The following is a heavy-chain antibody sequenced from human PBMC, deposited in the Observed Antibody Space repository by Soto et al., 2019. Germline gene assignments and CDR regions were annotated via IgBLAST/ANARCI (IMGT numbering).Heavy chain of an antibody. J-gene: IGHJ4*02. CDR2: IYPGDSDT. CDR1: GYNFNTYW. V-gene: IGHV5-51*01. Sequence: RGASLKISCEGSGYNFNTYWIGWVRQMPRKGLEWMALIYPGDSDTRYSPSFEGQVTLSVDRSISTAYLQWSSLKASDTAIYYCATSTVSYVDIVSSTTRGYFDHWGQGTLVTVSS. D-gene: IGHD5-12*01. CDR3: ATSTVSYVDIVSSTTRGYFDH.